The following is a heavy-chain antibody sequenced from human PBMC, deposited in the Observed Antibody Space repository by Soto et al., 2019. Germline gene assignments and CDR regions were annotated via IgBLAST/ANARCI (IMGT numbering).Heavy chain of an antibody. CDR1: GYTFTSYY. CDR2: INPSGGST. D-gene: IGHD4-17*01. Sequence: QVQLVQSGAEVKKPGASVKVSCKASGYTFTSYYMHWVRQAPGQGLEWMGIINPSGGSTSYAQKFQGRVTMTRDTSTSTVYMELSSLRSEDTAVYYCARDYGPMTTVVTDYYFDYWGQGTLVTVSS. V-gene: IGHV1-46*01. CDR3: ARDYGPMTTVVTDYYFDY. J-gene: IGHJ4*02.